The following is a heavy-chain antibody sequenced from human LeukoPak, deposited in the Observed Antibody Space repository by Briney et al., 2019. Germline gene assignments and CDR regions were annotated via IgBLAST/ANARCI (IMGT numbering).Heavy chain of an antibody. CDR3: ARAGMVRYFDWQNWFDP. D-gene: IGHD3-9*01. V-gene: IGHV4-38-2*02. CDR1: GYSISSGYY. Sequence: PSETLSLTCTVSGYSISSGYYWGWIRQPPGKGLEWIGSIYHSGSTYYNPSLKSRVTISVDTSKNQFSLKLSSVTAADTAVYYCARAGMVRYFDWQNWFDPWGQGTLVTVSS. CDR2: IYHSGST. J-gene: IGHJ5*02.